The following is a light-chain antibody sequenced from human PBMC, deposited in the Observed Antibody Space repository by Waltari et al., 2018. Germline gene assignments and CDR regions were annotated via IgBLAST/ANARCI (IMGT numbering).Light chain of an antibody. CDR1: SSNIGTDI. J-gene: IGLJ3*02. V-gene: IGLV1-44*01. CDR2: ANN. Sequence: QSVVTQPPSASGAPGQRVTLSCSGSSSNIGTDIVNWYQQFPGTAPKLLIYANNHRPSGVPGRFSGSRSGTSASLVISGRQSEDEADYYCATWDASLDTWMFGGGTKVTVL. CDR3: ATWDASLDTWM.